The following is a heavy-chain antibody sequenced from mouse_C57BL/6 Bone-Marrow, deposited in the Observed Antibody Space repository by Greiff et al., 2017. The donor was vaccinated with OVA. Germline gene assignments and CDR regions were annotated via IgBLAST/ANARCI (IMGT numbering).Heavy chain of an antibody. Sequence: VQLQQPGAELVKPGASVKLSCKASGYTFTSYWMHWVKLRPGQGLEWIGMIHPNSGSTNYNEKFKSKATLTVDKSSSTAYMQLSSLTSEDSAVYYCAIITTVVADYWGQGTTLTVSS. D-gene: IGHD1-1*01. J-gene: IGHJ2*01. CDR2: IHPNSGST. CDR1: GYTFTSYW. V-gene: IGHV1-64*01. CDR3: AIITTVVADY.